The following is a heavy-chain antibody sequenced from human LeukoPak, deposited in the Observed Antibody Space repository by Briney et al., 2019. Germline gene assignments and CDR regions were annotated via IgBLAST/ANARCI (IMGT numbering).Heavy chain of an antibody. V-gene: IGHV4-61*01. CDR2: IYYSGST. CDR3: AIDKVAGTLISDYYYYGMDV. J-gene: IGHJ6*04. D-gene: IGHD6-19*01. Sequence: SETLSLTCTVSGGSVSSGSYYWSWIRQPPGKGLEWIGYIYYSGSTNYNPSLKSRVTISVDTSKNQFSLKLSSVTAADTAVYYCAIDKVAGTLISDYYYYGMDVWGKGTTVTASS. CDR1: GGSVSSGSYY.